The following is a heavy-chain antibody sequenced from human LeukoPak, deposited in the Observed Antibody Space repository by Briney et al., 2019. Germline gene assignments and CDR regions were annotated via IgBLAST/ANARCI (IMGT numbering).Heavy chain of an antibody. CDR2: ISSSSSYI. CDR1: GFTFSNYN. Sequence: GGSLRLSCAASGFTFSNYNMNWVRQAPGKGLEWVSSISSSSSYIYYADSVKGRFTISRDNTKNSLYLQMNILRAEDTAVYYCARDSPYGTAGYWGQGTLVTVSS. V-gene: IGHV3-21*01. D-gene: IGHD2-8*02. CDR3: ARDSPYGTAGY. J-gene: IGHJ4*02.